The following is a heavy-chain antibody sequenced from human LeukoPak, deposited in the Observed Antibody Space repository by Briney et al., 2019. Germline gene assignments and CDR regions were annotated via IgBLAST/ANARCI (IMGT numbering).Heavy chain of an antibody. D-gene: IGHD3-9*01. V-gene: IGHV3-9*01. J-gene: IGHJ4*02. CDR2: ISWNSFTI. Sequence: GRSLRLSCAASGFTFDDYAMHWVRQAPGKGLERVSGISWNSFTIGYADSVKGRFTISRDNSKNTLYLQMDSLRAEDTAVYFCARGAYYNILTGYRGRILGFDYWGQGTLVTVSS. CDR3: ARGAYYNILTGYRGRILGFDY. CDR1: GFTFDDYA.